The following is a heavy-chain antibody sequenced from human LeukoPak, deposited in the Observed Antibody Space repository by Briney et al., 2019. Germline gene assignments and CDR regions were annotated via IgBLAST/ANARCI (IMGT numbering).Heavy chain of an antibody. CDR2: IYHSGST. D-gene: IGHD2-8*01. J-gene: IGHJ5*02. V-gene: IGHV4-38-2*01. Sequence: PSETLSLTCAVSGYSISSGYYWGWIRQPPGKGLEWIGSIYHSGSTYYNPSLKSRVTISVDTSKNQFPLKLSSVTAADTAVYYCARTMVYPPDWFDPWGQGTLVTVSS. CDR3: ARTMVYPPDWFDP. CDR1: GYSISSGYY.